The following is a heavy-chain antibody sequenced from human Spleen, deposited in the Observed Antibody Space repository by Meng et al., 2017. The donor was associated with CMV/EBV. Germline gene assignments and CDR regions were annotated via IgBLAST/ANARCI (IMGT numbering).Heavy chain of an antibody. Sequence: ASVKVSCKAHGYTFTSYDINWVRQATGQGLEWMGWMNPNTGNTGSAQKFQGRVTMTRDTSISTVYMELSSLSSEDTAVYYCAREGRYSHGNDYYYGMDVWGQGTTVTVSS. V-gene: IGHV1-8*01. CDR1: GYTFTSYD. CDR2: MNPNTGNT. J-gene: IGHJ6*02. CDR3: AREGRYSHGNDYYYGMDV. D-gene: IGHD5-18*01.